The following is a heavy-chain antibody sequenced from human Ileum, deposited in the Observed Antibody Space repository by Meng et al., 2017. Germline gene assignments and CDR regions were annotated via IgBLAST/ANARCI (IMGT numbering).Heavy chain of an antibody. D-gene: IGHD4-23*01. Sequence: RRRGSGPGLVRPSGTRPLTCAVSSGSISSNTYWSWVRQPPGKGLEWIGQISHSGSAYYNPSLKSRVTMSVDKSKSQFSLMLTSVTAADTAIYYCARHGGYSQDFWGQGTLVTVSS. V-gene: IGHV4-4*02. CDR2: ISHSGSA. CDR1: SGSISSNTY. J-gene: IGHJ4*02. CDR3: ARHGGYSQDF.